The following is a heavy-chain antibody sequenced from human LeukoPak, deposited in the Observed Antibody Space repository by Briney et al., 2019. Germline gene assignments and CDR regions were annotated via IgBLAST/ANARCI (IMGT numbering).Heavy chain of an antibody. J-gene: IGHJ6*02. CDR3: AKEYSSSSLYCYYGMDV. CDR2: ISYDGSNK. Sequence: PGGSLRLSCAASGFTFSSYGMHWVRQAPGKGLEWVAVISYDGSNKYYADSVKGRFTISRDNSKNTLYLQMNSLRAEDTAVYYCAKEYSSSSLYCYYGMDVWGQGTTVTVSS. D-gene: IGHD6-6*01. CDR1: GFTFSSYG. V-gene: IGHV3-30*18.